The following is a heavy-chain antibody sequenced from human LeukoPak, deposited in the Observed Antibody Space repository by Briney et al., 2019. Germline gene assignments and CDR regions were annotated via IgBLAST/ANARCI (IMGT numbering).Heavy chain of an antibody. CDR3: TTGATFDYYGMDV. CDR2: IKSKTDGGTT. Sequence: PGGSLRLSCAASGFTFSNAWMSWVRQAPGKGLEWVGRIKSKTDGGTTDYAAPVKGRFTISRDDSKNALYLRMNSLKTEDTAVYYCTTGATFDYYGMDVWGQGTTVTVSS. V-gene: IGHV3-15*01. D-gene: IGHD1-26*01. CDR1: GFTFSNAW. J-gene: IGHJ6*02.